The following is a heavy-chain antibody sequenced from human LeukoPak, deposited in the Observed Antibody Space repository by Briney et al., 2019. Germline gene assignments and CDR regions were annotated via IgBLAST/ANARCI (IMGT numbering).Heavy chain of an antibody. V-gene: IGHV3-48*03. CDR3: ARGGRGSPDYDFGY. J-gene: IGHJ4*02. D-gene: IGHD3-16*01. CDR2: FSSSGTTI. CDR1: GFTFSSYE. Sequence: PGGSLRLSCAASGFTFSSYEMNSVPQAPGKGLGWVSFFSSSGTTIYYADSVKRRFTISRDNAKNSLYLQMNSLRAEDMAVYYCARGGRGSPDYDFGYWGQGTLVTDSS.